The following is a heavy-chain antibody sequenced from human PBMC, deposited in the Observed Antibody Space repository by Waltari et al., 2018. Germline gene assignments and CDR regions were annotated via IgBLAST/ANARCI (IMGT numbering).Heavy chain of an antibody. CDR1: GFTFSSYW. V-gene: IGHV3-7*01. CDR2: IKQDGSEK. CDR3: ARDQNSGGTYYYYMDV. J-gene: IGHJ6*03. D-gene: IGHD6-19*01. Sequence: EVQLVESGGGLVQPGGSLRLSCAASGFTFSSYWMSWVRQAPGKGLEWVANIKQDGSEKYYVDSVKGRVTISRYNAKNSLYLQMNSLRAEDTAVYYCARDQNSGGTYYYYMDVWGKGTTVTVSS.